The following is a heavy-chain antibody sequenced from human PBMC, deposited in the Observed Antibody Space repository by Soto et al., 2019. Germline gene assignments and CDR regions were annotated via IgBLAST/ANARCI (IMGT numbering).Heavy chain of an antibody. CDR2: IYYSVST. V-gene: IGHV4-59*01. CDR3: ARTYYEILTGWRMDV. D-gene: IGHD3-9*01. J-gene: IGHJ6*02. CDR1: GGFPSPYY. Sequence: PQTFSDRCTVSGGFPSPYYWSGFRQPPGKRLEWIGYIYYSVSTNYNPSLKSRVTISVDTSKNQFSLKLSSVTAADTAVYYCARTYYEILTGWRMDVWGQGTTVT.